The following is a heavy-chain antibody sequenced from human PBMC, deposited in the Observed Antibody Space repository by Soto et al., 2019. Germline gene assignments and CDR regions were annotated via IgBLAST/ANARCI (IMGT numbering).Heavy chain of an antibody. V-gene: IGHV1-46*01. CDR1: GYTFTSYY. D-gene: IGHD3-22*01. J-gene: IGHJ6*02. Sequence: QVQLVQSGAEVKKPGASVKVSCKASGYTFTSYYMHWVRQAPGQGLEWMGIINPSGGSTSYAQKFQGRVTMTRETSTSTVYMELSSLRSEDTAVYYCARTHYYDSSGYYSTNYYYGMDVWGQGTTVTVSS. CDR3: ARTHYYDSSGYYSTNYYYGMDV. CDR2: INPSGGST.